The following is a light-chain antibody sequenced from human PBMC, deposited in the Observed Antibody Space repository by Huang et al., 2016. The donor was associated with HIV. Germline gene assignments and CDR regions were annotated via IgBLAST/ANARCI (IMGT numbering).Light chain of an antibody. J-gene: IGKJ1*01. V-gene: IGKV1-6*02. Sequence: AIQLTQSPSSLSASVGDRVTITCRASQDITNDLGWYQQKPGNAPKLLISAASTLRRGVPSRFSVSGSGTDFTLTISSLQPEDFATYFCLQDFNYPRTFGQGTRVEIK. CDR2: AAS. CDR1: QDITND. CDR3: LQDFNYPRT.